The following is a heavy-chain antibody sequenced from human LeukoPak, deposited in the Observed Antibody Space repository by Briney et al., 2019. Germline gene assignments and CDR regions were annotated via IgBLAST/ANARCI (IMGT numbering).Heavy chain of an antibody. D-gene: IGHD3-10*01. CDR1: GFTFSGSA. CDR2: IRRKANSYAT. V-gene: IGHV3-73*01. Sequence: PGGSLRLSCAASGFTFSGSAMHWVRQASGKGLEWVGRIRRKANSYATAYAASVKGRFTISRDDSKNTAYLQMNSLKTEDTAVYYCTREGGGLLWFGELDYWGQGTLVTVSS. J-gene: IGHJ4*02. CDR3: TREGGGLLWFGELDY.